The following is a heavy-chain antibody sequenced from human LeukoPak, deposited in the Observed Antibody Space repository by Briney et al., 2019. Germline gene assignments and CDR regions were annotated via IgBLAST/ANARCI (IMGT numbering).Heavy chain of an antibody. CDR2: ISSSGSTI. CDR1: GFTFSSYE. D-gene: IGHD3-22*01. J-gene: IGHJ4*02. Sequence: GGSLRLSCAASGFTFSSYEMNWVRQAPGKGLEWVSYISSSGSTIYYADSVKGRFTISRDNAKNSLYLEMSSLRDEDTAVYYCVRCLYDSRDNPLSDYWGRGTLVTVSS. CDR3: VRCLYDSRDNPLSDY. V-gene: IGHV3-48*03.